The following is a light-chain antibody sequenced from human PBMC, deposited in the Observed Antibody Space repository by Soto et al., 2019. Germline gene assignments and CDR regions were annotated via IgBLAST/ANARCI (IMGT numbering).Light chain of an antibody. Sequence: DIQMTQSPSSLSASVGDRVTITCRASQGISNYLAWYQQKPGKVPKLLIYGASSLRPGVPARFSGSGSVTDFSLTISSLQPEDVAVYYCQQRFNWPPYTFGQGTKLEIK. CDR1: QGISNY. CDR3: QQRFNWPPYT. V-gene: IGKV1-27*01. CDR2: GAS. J-gene: IGKJ2*01.